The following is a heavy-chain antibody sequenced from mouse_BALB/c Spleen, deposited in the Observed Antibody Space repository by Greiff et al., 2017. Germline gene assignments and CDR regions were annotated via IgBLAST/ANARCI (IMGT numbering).Heavy chain of an antibody. CDR2: INPYNGDT. V-gene: IGHV1-20*02. CDR1: GYSFTGYF. J-gene: IGHJ4*01. D-gene: IGHD1-1*01. CDR3: ARDYSYAMDY. Sequence: EVNVVESGPELVKPGASVKISCKASGYSFTGYFMNWVMQSHGKSLEWIGRINPYNGDTFYNQKFKGKATLTVDKSSSTAHMELRSLASEDSAVYYCARDYSYAMDYWGQGTSVTVSS.